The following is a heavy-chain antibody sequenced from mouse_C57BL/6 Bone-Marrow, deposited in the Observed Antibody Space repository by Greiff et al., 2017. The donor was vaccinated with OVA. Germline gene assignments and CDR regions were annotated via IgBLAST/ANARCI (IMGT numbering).Heavy chain of an antibody. CDR2: IWSGGST. CDR1: GFSLTSYG. D-gene: IGHD4-1*01. CDR3: ARNLGRSYFDY. J-gene: IGHJ2*01. Sequence: VQLQESGPGLVQPSQSLSITCTVSGFSLTSYGVHWVRQSPGTGLEWLGVIWSGGSTDYNAAFISRLSISKDNSTSQVFFKMNSLPAYDTAIYYCARNLGRSYFDYWGQGTTLTVSS. V-gene: IGHV2-2*01.